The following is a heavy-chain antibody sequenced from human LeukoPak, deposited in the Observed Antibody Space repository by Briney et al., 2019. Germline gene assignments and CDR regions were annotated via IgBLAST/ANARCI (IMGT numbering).Heavy chain of an antibody. Sequence: ASVKVSCKASGYNFTGYYMHWVRQAPGQGLEWMGWINPNSGGTNYAQKFQGRVTMTRDTSISTAYMELSRLRSDDTAVYYCAKDREVIQNYFDYWGQGTLVTVSS. V-gene: IGHV1-2*02. J-gene: IGHJ4*02. CDR2: INPNSGGT. CDR1: GYNFTGYY. CDR3: AKDREVIQNYFDY. D-gene: IGHD3-10*01.